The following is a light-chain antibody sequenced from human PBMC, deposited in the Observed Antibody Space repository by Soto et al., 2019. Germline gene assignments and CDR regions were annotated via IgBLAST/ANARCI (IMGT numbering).Light chain of an antibody. CDR2: GTS. Sequence: EIVLTQSPDTLSLSPGERATVSCRASQSVDSYLVWYQMKPGQAPRLLMYGTSCRGTGTPGRFSGSGSGTDFTPSISKVEPEDFAVYYCQQYATSPTTFGQGSRLDSK. J-gene: IGKJ5*01. V-gene: IGKV3-20*01. CDR1: QSVDSY. CDR3: QQYATSPTT.